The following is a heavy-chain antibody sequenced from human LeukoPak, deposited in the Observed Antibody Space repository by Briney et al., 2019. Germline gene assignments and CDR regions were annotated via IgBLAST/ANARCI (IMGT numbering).Heavy chain of an antibody. CDR2: IYYSGST. CDR1: GGSISSSSYY. J-gene: IGHJ4*02. Sequence: PSETLSLTCTVSGGSISSSSYYWGWVRQPPGKGLEWIGSIYYSGSTYYNPSLKSRVTISVDTSKNQFSLKLSSVTAADTAVYYCARHSSYSDFWSGYYLPPGYYFDYWGQGTLVTVSS. D-gene: IGHD3-3*01. CDR3: ARHSSYSDFWSGYYLPPGYYFDY. V-gene: IGHV4-39*01.